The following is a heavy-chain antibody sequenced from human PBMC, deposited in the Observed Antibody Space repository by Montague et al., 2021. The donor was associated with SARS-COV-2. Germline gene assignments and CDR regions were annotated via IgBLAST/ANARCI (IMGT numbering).Heavy chain of an antibody. D-gene: IGHD2-21*01. V-gene: IGHV4-4*07. CDR1: GGSIGTYY. J-gene: IGHJ2*01. CDR3: ARRGGGEVFARFMYWYFDV. CDR2: IYNSGST. Sequence: SETLSLTCTVSGGSIGTYYWNWIRQSPGKGLEWIGRIYNSGSTSYNPSLKSRVAMSVDTSKNQFSLKLTSVTAADTAVYYCARRGGGEVFARFMYWYFDVWSRGSLVTVSS.